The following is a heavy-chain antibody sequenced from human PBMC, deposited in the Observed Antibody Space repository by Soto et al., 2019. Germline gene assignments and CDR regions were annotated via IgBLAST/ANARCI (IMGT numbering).Heavy chain of an antibody. V-gene: IGHV4-59*08. CDR1: GGSISSYY. Sequence: SETLSLTCTVSGGSISSYYWSWIRQPPGKGLEWIGYIYYSGSTNYNPSLKSRVTISVDTSKNQFSLKLSSVTAADTAVYYCARRLTYYYDSSGYYYVAFDIWGQGTMVTVSS. CDR2: IYYSGST. CDR3: ARRLTYYYDSSGYYYVAFDI. J-gene: IGHJ3*02. D-gene: IGHD3-22*01.